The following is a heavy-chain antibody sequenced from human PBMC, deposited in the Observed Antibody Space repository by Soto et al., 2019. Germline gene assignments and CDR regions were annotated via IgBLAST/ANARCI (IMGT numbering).Heavy chain of an antibody. J-gene: IGHJ4*02. D-gene: IGHD3-22*01. CDR2: INPNSGGT. CDR1: GYTFTGYY. CDR3: ARDPGYYDSSGYYYDDY. Sequence: ASVKVSCKASGYTFTGYYMHWVRQAPGQGLEWMGWINPNSGGTNYAQKFQGRVTMTRDTSISTAYMELSRLRSDDTAVYYCARDPGYYDSSGYYYDDYWGQGTLVTVS. V-gene: IGHV1-2*02.